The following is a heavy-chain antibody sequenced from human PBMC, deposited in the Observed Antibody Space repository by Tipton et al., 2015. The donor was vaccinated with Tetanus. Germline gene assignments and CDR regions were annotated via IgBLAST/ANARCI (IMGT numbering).Heavy chain of an antibody. V-gene: IGHV4-61*05. J-gene: IGHJ4*02. Sequence: TLSLTCTVSGDSITSSSYFWGWIRQPPGKGLEWVGHIFYTGSAHYNPSFESRVTISVDTSKNRFSLNLSSVTAADTAVYYCARGWSECSSWSCSPFDSWGQGTLVTVSS. CDR2: IFYTGSA. D-gene: IGHD2-2*01. CDR1: GDSITSSSYF. CDR3: ARGWSECSSWSCSPFDS.